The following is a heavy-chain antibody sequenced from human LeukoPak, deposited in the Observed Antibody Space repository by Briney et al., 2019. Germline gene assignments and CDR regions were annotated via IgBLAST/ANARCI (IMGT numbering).Heavy chain of an antibody. CDR2: ISGSGGST. J-gene: IGHJ4*02. CDR1: GFTFSSYG. D-gene: IGHD3-22*01. V-gene: IGHV3-23*01. Sequence: PTGGSLRLSCAASGFTFSSYGMSWVRQAPGKGLEWVSAISGSGGSTYYADSVKGRFTISRDNAKNSLYLQMNSLRAEDTAVYYCARDFDYYDDSGYQTYYFDYWGQGTLVTVSS. CDR3: ARDFDYYDDSGYQTYYFDY.